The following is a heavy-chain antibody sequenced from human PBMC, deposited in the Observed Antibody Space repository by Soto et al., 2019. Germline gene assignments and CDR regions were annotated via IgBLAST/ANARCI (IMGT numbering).Heavy chain of an antibody. V-gene: IGHV4-34*01. Sequence: SETLSLTCAVYGGSFSGYYWTWIRQPPGKGLEWIGEINHSGSTKYNPSLKSRVTTSVDTSKNQFSLKLSSVTAADTAVYYCGRGALYSYYYYMDVWGKGTTVTVSS. CDR1: GGSFSGYY. CDR3: GRGALYSYYYYMDV. J-gene: IGHJ6*03. CDR2: INHSGST. D-gene: IGHD2-21*01.